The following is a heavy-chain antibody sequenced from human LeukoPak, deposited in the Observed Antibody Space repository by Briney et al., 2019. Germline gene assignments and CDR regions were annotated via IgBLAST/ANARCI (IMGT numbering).Heavy chain of an antibody. CDR3: GRAKNSWSDSVPDC. Sequence: GGSLRLSCEASGFTFSRYAMTWVRQAPGKGLEWVSTIGGLGESTNYGDSVKGRFTISRDNSKNTLYLQMNSLRAEDTAVYYCGRAKNSWSDSVPDCWGQGTLVTVSS. V-gene: IGHV3-23*01. CDR1: GFTFSRYA. J-gene: IGHJ4*02. D-gene: IGHD3-22*01. CDR2: IGGLGEST.